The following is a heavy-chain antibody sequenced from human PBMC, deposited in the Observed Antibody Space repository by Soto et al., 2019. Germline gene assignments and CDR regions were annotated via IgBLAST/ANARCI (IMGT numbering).Heavy chain of an antibody. V-gene: IGHV3-33*01. CDR2: IWYDGSNK. D-gene: IGHD5-12*01. Sequence: GGSLRLSCAASGFTFSSYGMHWVRQAPGKGLEWVAVIWYDGSNKYYADSVKGRFTISRDTSKNTLYLQMNSLRAEDTAVYYCARDREGTGNDLTFGYWGQGALVTVSS. CDR3: ARDREGTGNDLTFGY. CDR1: GFTFSSYG. J-gene: IGHJ4*02.